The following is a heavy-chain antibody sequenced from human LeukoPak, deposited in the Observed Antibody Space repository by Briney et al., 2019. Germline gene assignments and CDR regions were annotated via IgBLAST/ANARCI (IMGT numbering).Heavy chain of an antibody. Sequence: SGPTLVKPTQTLTLTCTFSGFSLSSSGVAVGWIRQPPGKALEWLALISWNDDKRYSPSLKSRLSITKDTSKNQVVLTMTNMDPVDTATYFCAHCLRGYNYVAGYYYYMDVWGKGTTVTVSS. CDR2: ISWNDDK. D-gene: IGHD5-18*01. CDR3: AHCLRGYNYVAGYYYYMDV. V-gene: IGHV2-5*01. CDR1: GFSLSSSGVA. J-gene: IGHJ6*03.